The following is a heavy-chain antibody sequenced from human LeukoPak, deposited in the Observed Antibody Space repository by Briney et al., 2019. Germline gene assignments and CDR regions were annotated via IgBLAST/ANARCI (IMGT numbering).Heavy chain of an antibody. D-gene: IGHD6-19*01. CDR2: ISGSGGST. V-gene: IGHV3-23*01. CDR3: AKISYSSGSDY. J-gene: IGHJ4*02. Sequence: GGSLRLSXAASGFTFRSYAMSWVRQAPGKGLEWVSAISGSGGSTYYADSVKGRFTISRDNSKNTLYLQMNSLRAEDTAVYYCAKISYSSGSDYWGQGTLVTVSS. CDR1: GFTFRSYA.